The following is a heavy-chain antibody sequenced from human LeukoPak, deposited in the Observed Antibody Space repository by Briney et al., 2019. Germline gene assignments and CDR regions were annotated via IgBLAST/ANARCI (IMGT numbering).Heavy chain of an antibody. CDR3: AREGGYYDSSGYAHFDY. V-gene: IGHV1-8*01. CDR1: GYTFTSYD. CDR2: MNPNSGNT. Sequence: ASVKVSCKASGYTFTSYDINWVRQATGQGLEWMGWMNPNSGNTGYAQKFQGRVTMTRNTSISTAYMELSSLRSEDTAVYYCAREGGYYDSSGYAHFDYWGQETLVTVSS. J-gene: IGHJ4*02. D-gene: IGHD3-22*01.